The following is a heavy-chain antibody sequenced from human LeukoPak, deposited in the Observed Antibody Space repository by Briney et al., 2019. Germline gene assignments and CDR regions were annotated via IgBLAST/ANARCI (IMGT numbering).Heavy chain of an antibody. CDR2: MKRDGGEK. V-gene: IGHV3-7*01. J-gene: IGHJ4*02. CDR1: TFTFTPGW. Sequence: GGSLRLSCEASTFTFTPGWMSWVRQAPGKGLEWVATMKRDGGEKHYVDSVRGRFTISRDNAKNSLYLQMDSLRDEDTAVYYCASLDTAHPSGVHWGQGTLVTVSS. D-gene: IGHD5-18*01. CDR3: ASLDTAHPSGVH.